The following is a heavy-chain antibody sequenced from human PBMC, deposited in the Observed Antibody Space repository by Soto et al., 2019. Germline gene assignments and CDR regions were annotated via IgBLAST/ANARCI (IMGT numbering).Heavy chain of an antibody. D-gene: IGHD3-10*01. CDR1: GGTFSSYA. Sequence: SVKVSCKVSGGTFSSYAISWVRQAPGQGLEWMGGIIPIFGTANYAQKFQGRVTITADESTSTAYMELSSLRSEETAVYYCARSVGWGVETSPFDYWGHGTLVXV. J-gene: IGHJ4*01. CDR3: ARSVGWGVETSPFDY. V-gene: IGHV1-69*13. CDR2: IIPIFGTA.